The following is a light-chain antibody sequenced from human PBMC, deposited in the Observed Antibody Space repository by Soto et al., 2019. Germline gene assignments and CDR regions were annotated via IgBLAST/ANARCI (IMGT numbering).Light chain of an antibody. CDR1: QSISSW. CDR3: QQYNIYWT. Sequence: DIQMTQSPSSLSASVGDRVTITCRASQSISSWLAWYQQKPGKAPKLLIYDAFSLESGVPSRFSGSGSGTEFTLTISRLQPDDFATYYCQQYNIYWTFGQGTKVDIK. CDR2: DAF. J-gene: IGKJ1*01. V-gene: IGKV1-5*01.